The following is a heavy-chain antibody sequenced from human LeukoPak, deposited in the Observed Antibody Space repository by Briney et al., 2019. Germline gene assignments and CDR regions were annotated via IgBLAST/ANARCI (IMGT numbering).Heavy chain of an antibody. D-gene: IGHD3-10*01. CDR3: ARSRRVPMVAAFDI. CDR2: IYYSGST. J-gene: IGHJ3*02. V-gene: IGHV4-39*07. CDR1: GGSISSSSYY. Sequence: PSETLSLTCTVSGGSISSSSYYWGWIRQPPGKGLEWIGSIYYSGSTYYNPSLKSRVTISVDTSKNQFSLKLSSVTAADTAVYYCARSRRVPMVAAFDIWGQGTMVTVSS.